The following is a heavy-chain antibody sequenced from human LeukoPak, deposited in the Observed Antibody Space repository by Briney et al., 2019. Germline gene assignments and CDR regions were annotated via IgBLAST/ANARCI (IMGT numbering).Heavy chain of an antibody. D-gene: IGHD2-15*01. CDR2: IYTSGST. CDR3: ARAGYCSGGSCYSGYFDY. CDR1: GGSISSYY. J-gene: IGHJ4*02. Sequence: SETLSLTCTVSGGSISSYYWSWIRQPAGKGLEWIGRIYTSGSTNYNPSLKSRVTMSVDTSKNQFSLKLSSVTAADTAVYYCARAGYCSGGSCYSGYFDYWGQGTLVTVSS. V-gene: IGHV4-4*07.